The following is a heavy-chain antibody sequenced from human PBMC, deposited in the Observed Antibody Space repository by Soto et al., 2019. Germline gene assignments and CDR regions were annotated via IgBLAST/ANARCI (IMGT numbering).Heavy chain of an antibody. CDR3: ARDGYSSSWSHFDY. V-gene: IGHV3-33*01. CDR1: GFTFSSYG. CDR2: IWYDGSNK. D-gene: IGHD6-13*01. Sequence: QVQLVESGGGVVQPGRSLRLSCAASGFTFSSYGMHWVRQAPGKGLEWVAVIWYDGSNKYYADSVKGRFTISRDNSKNTLYLQMNRLRAEDTAVYYCARDGYSSSWSHFDYWGQGTLVTVSS. J-gene: IGHJ4*02.